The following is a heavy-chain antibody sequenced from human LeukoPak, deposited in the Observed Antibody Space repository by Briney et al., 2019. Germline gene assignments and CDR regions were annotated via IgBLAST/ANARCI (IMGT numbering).Heavy chain of an antibody. Sequence: GGSLRLSCAASGFTFSSYAMSWVRQAPGKGLEWVSAISGSVGGGYYADSVKGRFTISRDNSKNTLYLQMNSLRAEDTAVYYCANRPYYYYYGMDVWGQGTTVTVSS. J-gene: IGHJ6*02. CDR3: ANRPYYYYYGMDV. CDR2: ISGSVGGG. CDR1: GFTFSSYA. V-gene: IGHV3-23*01.